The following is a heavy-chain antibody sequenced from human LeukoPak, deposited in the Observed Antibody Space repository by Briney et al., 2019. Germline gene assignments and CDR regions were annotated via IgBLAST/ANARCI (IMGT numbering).Heavy chain of an antibody. CDR3: ARVRDSSGWYPFDYFDY. D-gene: IGHD6-19*01. CDR2: ISYDGSNK. J-gene: IGHJ4*02. CDR1: GFTFSSYA. V-gene: IGHV3-30-3*01. Sequence: GGSLRLSCAASGFTFSSYAMHWVRRAPGKGLEWVAVISYDGSNKYYADSVKGRFTISRDNSKNTLYLQMNSLRAEDTAVYYCARVRDSSGWYPFDYFDYWGQGTLVTVSS.